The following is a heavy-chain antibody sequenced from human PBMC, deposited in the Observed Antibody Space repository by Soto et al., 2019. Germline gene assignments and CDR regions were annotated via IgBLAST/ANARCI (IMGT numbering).Heavy chain of an antibody. V-gene: IGHV3-21*01. CDR1: GFTFSSYS. CDR3: ARASSGNYYYYMDV. J-gene: IGHJ6*03. Sequence: GGSLRLSCAASGFTFSSYSMNWVRQAPGKGLEWVSSISSSSSYIYYADSVKGRFTISRDNAKNSLYLQMNSLRAEDTAVYYCARASSGNYYYYMDVWGKGTTVTVSS. D-gene: IGHD6-19*01. CDR2: ISSSSSYI.